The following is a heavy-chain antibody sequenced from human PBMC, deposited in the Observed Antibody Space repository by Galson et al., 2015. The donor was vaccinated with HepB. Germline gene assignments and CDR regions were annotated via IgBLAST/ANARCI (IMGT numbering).Heavy chain of an antibody. CDR2: IDPSDSYT. CDR1: GYSFTSYW. J-gene: IGHJ6*02. CDR3: ARLAVDIVVVPAAKAHYYYYGMDV. Sequence: QSGAEVKKPGESLRISCKGSGYSFTSYWISWVRQMPGKGLEWMGRIDPSDSYTNYSPSFQGHVTISADKSISTAYLQWSSLKASDTAMYYCARLAVDIVVVPAAKAHYYYYGMDVWGQGTTVTVSS. V-gene: IGHV5-10-1*01. D-gene: IGHD2-2*03.